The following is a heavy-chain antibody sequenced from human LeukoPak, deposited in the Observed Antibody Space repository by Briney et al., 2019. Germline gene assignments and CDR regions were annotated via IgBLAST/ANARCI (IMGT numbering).Heavy chain of an antibody. CDR2: ITSGSSYI. D-gene: IGHD5-18*01. CDR1: GFTFSSYN. CDR3: ARDGYGSATYYFDY. Sequence: GGSLRLSCAASGFTFSSYNMNWVRQAPGKGLEWVSSITSGSSYIYYADSVKGRFTISRDNSKNTLYLQTNSLRAEDTSVYYCARDGYGSATYYFDYWGQGTLVTVSS. J-gene: IGHJ4*02. V-gene: IGHV3-21*01.